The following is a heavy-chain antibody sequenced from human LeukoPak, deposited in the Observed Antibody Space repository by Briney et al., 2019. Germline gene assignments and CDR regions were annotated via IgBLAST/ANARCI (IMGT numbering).Heavy chain of an antibody. CDR3: AKDSYGDPSYFDY. CDR1: GFIVSSDY. D-gene: IGHD5-18*01. Sequence: GGSLRLSCAVSGFIVSSDYMSWVRQAPGKGLEWVSAISGSGGSTYYADSVKGRFTISRDNSKNTLYLQMNSLRAEDTAVYYCAKDSYGDPSYFDYWGQGTLVTVSS. V-gene: IGHV3-23*01. CDR2: ISGSGGST. J-gene: IGHJ4*02.